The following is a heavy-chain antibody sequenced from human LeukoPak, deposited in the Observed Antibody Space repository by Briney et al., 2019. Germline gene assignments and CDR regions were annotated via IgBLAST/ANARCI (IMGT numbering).Heavy chain of an antibody. CDR2: ISGSGGST. V-gene: IGHV3-23*01. J-gene: IGHJ4*02. CDR1: GSTFSSYA. D-gene: IGHD6-13*01. CDR3: AKDLSSIAAAGTPLDY. Sequence: GGSLRLSCAASGSTFSSYAMSSGRQAPGEGLGWVSAISGSGGSTYYADSVKGRFTISRDNSKNTLYLQMNSLRAEDTAVYYCAKDLSSIAAAGTPLDYWGQGTLVTVSS.